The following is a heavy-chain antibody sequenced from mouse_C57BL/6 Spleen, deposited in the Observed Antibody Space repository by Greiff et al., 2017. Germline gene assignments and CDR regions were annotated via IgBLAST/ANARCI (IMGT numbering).Heavy chain of an antibody. J-gene: IGHJ1*03. V-gene: IGHV14-4*01. CDR3: TTPFYYYV. CDR2: IDPENGDT. Sequence: VHVKQSGAELVRPGASVKLSCTASGFNIKDDYMHWVKQRPEQGLEWIGWIDPENGDTEYASKFQGKATITADTSSNTAYLQLSSLTSEDTAVYYCTTPFYYYVWGTGTTVTVSS. D-gene: IGHD1-1*01. CDR1: GFNIKDDY.